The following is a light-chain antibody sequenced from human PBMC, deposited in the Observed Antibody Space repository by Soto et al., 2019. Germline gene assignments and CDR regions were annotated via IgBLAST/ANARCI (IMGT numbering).Light chain of an antibody. CDR2: AAS. J-gene: IGKJ1*01. CDR1: QDIDNW. Sequence: DIQMTQSPSSVSASVGDRVTITCRASQDIDNWLAWYQQKPGKAPKLLIYAASTLQSGVPSRFSGSGSGTDFPFTISSLQPEDLPTYYCQQGSSFPWTFGQGTKVEIK. CDR3: QQGSSFPWT. V-gene: IGKV1-12*01.